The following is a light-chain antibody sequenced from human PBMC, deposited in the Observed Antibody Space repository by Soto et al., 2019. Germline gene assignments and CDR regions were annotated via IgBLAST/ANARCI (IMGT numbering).Light chain of an antibody. CDR3: RSYTSSSTWV. J-gene: IGLJ3*02. V-gene: IGLV2-14*01. Sequence: QSVLTQPASVSGSPGQSITISCTGTSSDVGGYNYVSWYQQHPGKAPKLMIYEVSNRPSGVSNRFSGSNSGNTASLTISGLQAEDEADYSCRSYTSSSTWVFGGGTKLTVL. CDR2: EVS. CDR1: SSDVGGYNY.